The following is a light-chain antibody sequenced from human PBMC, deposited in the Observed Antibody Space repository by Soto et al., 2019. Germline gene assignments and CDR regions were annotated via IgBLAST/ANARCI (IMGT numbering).Light chain of an antibody. CDR1: QSVTSNS. V-gene: IGKV3-20*01. Sequence: EIVLTQSPGTLSLSPGERATLSCRASQSVTSNSLAWYQQKPGQAPRLLIYGASSRATGIPDRFSGSGYGTDFTLTISRLEPEDFAVYYCQQYGSSPFWTFGQGTKVDIK. J-gene: IGKJ1*01. CDR3: QQYGSSPFWT. CDR2: GAS.